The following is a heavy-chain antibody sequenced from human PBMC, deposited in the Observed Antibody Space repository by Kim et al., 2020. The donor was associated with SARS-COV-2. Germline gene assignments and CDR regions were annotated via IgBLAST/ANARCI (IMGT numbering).Heavy chain of an antibody. J-gene: IGHJ6*01. CDR2: ICFSGSKK. V-gene: IGHV3-33*03. D-gene: IGHD3-10*01. Sequence: GGSLRLSCAASGFTFRSYGMNWVRQAPGKGLEWVSFICFSGSKKYYADSVKGRFTTSRDNSKNTLYLQMKSLIPEDTAIYYCSRNSGGFTILNYYCG. CDR3: SRNSGGFTILNYYCG. CDR1: GFTFRSYG.